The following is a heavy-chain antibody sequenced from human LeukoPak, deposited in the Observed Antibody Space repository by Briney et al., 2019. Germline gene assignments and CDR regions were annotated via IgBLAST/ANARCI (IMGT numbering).Heavy chain of an antibody. J-gene: IGHJ6*03. CDR3: GRFNGGYDRANMDV. CDR1: GFTFSLYS. Sequence: GGSLRLSCAASGFTFSLYSMNWVRQAPGKGLEWVSSITSNSGTYIYYADSVKGRFTISRDNAKSSLYLQINSLRAEDTAVYYCGRFNGGYDRANMDVWGKGTTVTVS. V-gene: IGHV3-21*01. CDR2: ITSNSGTYI. D-gene: IGHD5-12*01.